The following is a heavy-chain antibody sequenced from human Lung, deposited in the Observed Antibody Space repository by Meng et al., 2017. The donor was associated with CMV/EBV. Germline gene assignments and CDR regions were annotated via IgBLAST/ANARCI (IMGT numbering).Heavy chain of an antibody. J-gene: IGHJ6*02. CDR3: ARHEVYGGNLLMDV. CDR2: IYPGDSDT. D-gene: IGHD4-23*01. V-gene: IGHV5-51*01. Sequence: GESXKISCKGSGYSFTSYWIGWVRQMPGKGLEWMGIIYPGDSDTRYSPSFQGQITIAADKSISTAYLQWSSLKASDTDMYYCARHEVYGGNLLMDVWGQGTXVTVSS. CDR1: GYSFTSYW.